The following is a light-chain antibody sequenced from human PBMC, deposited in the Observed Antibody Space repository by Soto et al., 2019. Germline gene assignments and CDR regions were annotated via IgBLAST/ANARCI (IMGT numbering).Light chain of an antibody. J-gene: IGKJ1*01. CDR3: HKYNNWSPEP. CDR1: RSVDSS. CDR2: GAS. Sequence: EIVMTQSPATLSGSPGERATLSCRASRSVDSSLAWYQQKPGQAPRLLIYGASTRATGIPARFSGSGSGTEFTLTISSLQPEVCSVYYCHKYNNWSPEPFGQG. V-gene: IGKV3-15*01.